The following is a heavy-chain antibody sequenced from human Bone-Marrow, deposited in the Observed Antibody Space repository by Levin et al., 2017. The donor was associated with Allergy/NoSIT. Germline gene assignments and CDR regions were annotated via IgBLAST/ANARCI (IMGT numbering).Heavy chain of an antibody. CDR1: GFTFGDYA. CDR2: IRSKAYGGTT. D-gene: IGHD1-26*01. V-gene: IGHV3-49*04. Sequence: GGSLRLSCTASGFTFGDYAMSWVRQAPGKGLEWVGFIRSKAYGGTTEYAASVKGRFTISRDDSKSIAYLQMNSLKTEDTAVYYCTRSGIVGARGAFDIWGQGTMVTVSS. CDR3: TRSGIVGARGAFDI. J-gene: IGHJ3*02.